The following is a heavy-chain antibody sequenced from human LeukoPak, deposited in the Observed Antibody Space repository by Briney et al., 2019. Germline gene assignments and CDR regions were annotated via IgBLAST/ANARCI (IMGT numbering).Heavy chain of an antibody. D-gene: IGHD6-6*01. CDR1: GFTFSSYA. CDR2: ISSNTDRT. CDR3: VKDMGRSSVAARPFDF. Sequence: PGGSLRLSCAASGFTFSSYAMSWVRQAPGKGLEWVSAISSNTDRTYYADSVKGRFSISRDNSRNTLFLQMNSLRPDDTAVYYCVKDMGRSSVAARPFDFWGQGSLVTVSS. J-gene: IGHJ4*02. V-gene: IGHV3-23*01.